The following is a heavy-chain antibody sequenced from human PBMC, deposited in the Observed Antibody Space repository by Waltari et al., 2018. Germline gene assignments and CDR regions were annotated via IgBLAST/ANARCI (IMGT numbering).Heavy chain of an antibody. J-gene: IGHJ4*02. D-gene: IGHD1-26*01. CDR1: GFTFSTYA. CDR3: ARDKVGSADY. V-gene: IGHV3-64*01. CDR2: ITSNGDTT. Sequence: EVQLVESGGGLVQTGGSLRLSCAASGFTFSTYAMHWVCQAPGKGLEYVSSITSNGDTTYYANSVTGRFTISRDNSKNTLYLQMCSLSVDDMAVYYCARDKVGSADYWGQGTLVTVSS.